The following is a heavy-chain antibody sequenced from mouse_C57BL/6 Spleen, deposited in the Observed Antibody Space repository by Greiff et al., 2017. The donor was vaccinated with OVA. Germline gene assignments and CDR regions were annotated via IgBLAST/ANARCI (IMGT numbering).Heavy chain of an antibody. CDR1: GFTFSDYG. V-gene: IGHV5-17*01. Sequence: EVNLVESGGGLVKPGGSLKLSCAASGFTFSDYGMHWVRQAPEKGLEWVAYISSGSSTIYYADTVKGRFTISRDNAKNTLFLQMTSLRSEDTAMYYCARQTITTVVATDYWGQGTTLTVSS. CDR2: ISSGSSTI. J-gene: IGHJ2*01. D-gene: IGHD1-1*01. CDR3: ARQTITTVVATDY.